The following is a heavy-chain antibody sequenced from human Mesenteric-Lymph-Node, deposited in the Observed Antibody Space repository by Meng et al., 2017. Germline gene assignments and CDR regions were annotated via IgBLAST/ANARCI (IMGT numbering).Heavy chain of an antibody. Sequence: SETLSLTCAASGGSISSSNWCSWVRPPPGKGLERIWEIYHSGSTNYNPSLKSRVTISVDKSKNQFSLQLSSVTAADKAVYYCARDPRPELSGGNDHYYYGMDVWGQGTTVTVSS. J-gene: IGHJ6*02. D-gene: IGHD1-1*01. CDR2: IYHSGST. CDR1: GGSISSSNW. V-gene: IGHV4-4*02. CDR3: ARDPRPELSGGNDHYYYGMDV.